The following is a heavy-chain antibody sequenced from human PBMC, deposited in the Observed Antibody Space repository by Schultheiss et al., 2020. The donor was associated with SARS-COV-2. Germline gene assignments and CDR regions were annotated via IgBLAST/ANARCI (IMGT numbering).Heavy chain of an antibody. CDR3: ARDWVWEERGGRYSYYYGMDV. D-gene: IGHD1-26*01. J-gene: IGHJ6*02. V-gene: IGHV3-30*03. CDR2: ISYDGSNK. Sequence: GGSLRLSCAASGFTFSSYGMHWVRQAPGKGLEWVAVISYDGSNKYYADSVKGRFTISRDNSKNTLYLQMNSLRAEDTAVYYCARDWVWEERGGRYSYYYGMDVWGQGTTVTVSS. CDR1: GFTFSSYG.